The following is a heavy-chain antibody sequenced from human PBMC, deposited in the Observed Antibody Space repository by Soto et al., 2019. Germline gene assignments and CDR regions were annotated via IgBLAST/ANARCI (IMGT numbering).Heavy chain of an antibody. CDR2: INPSGGST. J-gene: IGHJ4*02. CDR3: ARVYCSGAGCYSIDY. D-gene: IGHD2-15*01. CDR1: GYALTSYH. V-gene: IGHV1-46*03. Sequence: ASVKVSCKASGYALTSYHMHWVRQAPGQGLQWMGIINPSGGSTFYAQKFQGRVTMTRDTSTSTVYMDLSSLRSEDTAVYYCARVYCSGAGCYSIDYWGQGTLVTVSS.